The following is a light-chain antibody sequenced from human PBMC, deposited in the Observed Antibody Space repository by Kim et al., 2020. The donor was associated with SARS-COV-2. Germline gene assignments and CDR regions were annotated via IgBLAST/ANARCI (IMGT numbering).Light chain of an antibody. V-gene: IGLV3-21*04. CDR2: YDS. J-gene: IGLJ1*01. CDR3: QVWDSSSDHYG. Sequence: SYELTQPPSVSVAPGKTARITCGGINIGSKSVHWYQQKPGQAPVLVIYYDSDRPSGTPERFSGSNSGNTATLTISRVEAGDEADYYCQVWDSSSDHYGFGTGAKVTVL. CDR1: NIGSKS.